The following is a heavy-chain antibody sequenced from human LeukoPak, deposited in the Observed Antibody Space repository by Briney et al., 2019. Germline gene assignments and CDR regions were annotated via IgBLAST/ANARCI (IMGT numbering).Heavy chain of an antibody. J-gene: IGHJ6*03. CDR2: INESGGT. D-gene: IGHD2-8*01. CDR1: GGSFRDYS. Sequence: SETLSLTCAVYGGSFRDYSWTWIRQPPGKGLEWIGEINESGGTNYNPSLMSRVIMSVDTSKSQISLKVSSVTAADTAVYYCARVAYRYSINDWSRTGLGAYPTKYYYYMDVWGKGTAVTVSS. CDR3: ARVAYRYSINDWSRTGLGAYPTKYYYYMDV. V-gene: IGHV4-34*01.